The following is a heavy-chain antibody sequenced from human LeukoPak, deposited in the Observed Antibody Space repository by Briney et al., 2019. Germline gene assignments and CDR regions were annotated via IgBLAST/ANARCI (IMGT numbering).Heavy chain of an antibody. V-gene: IGHV3-23*01. CDR2: ISGSGGST. J-gene: IGHJ6*02. CDR1: GFTFSSYA. Sequence: GGSLRLSCAASGFTFSSYAMSWVRQAPGKGLEWVSAISGSGGSTYYADSVKGRFTISRDNSKNTLYLQMNSLRAEDTAVYYCARDLRGIAVAGTSLNYYYYGMDVWGQGTLVTVSS. D-gene: IGHD6-19*01. CDR3: ARDLRGIAVAGTSLNYYYYGMDV.